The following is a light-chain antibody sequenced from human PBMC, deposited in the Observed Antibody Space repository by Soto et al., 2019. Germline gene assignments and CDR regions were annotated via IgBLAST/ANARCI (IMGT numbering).Light chain of an antibody. CDR2: GNS. CDR1: SSNIGAGYD. CDR3: QSYDSSLSGVL. V-gene: IGLV1-40*01. J-gene: IGLJ2*01. Sequence: QSVLTQPPLLSGAPGQRVTISCTGSSSNIGAGYDVFWYQQLPGTAPKLLIYGNSNRPSGVPDRFSGSKSGTSASLAVTGLQAEDEAEYYCQSYDSSLSGVLFGGGTKVTVL.